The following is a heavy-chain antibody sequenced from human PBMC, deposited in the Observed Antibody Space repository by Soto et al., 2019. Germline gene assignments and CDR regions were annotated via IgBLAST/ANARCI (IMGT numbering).Heavy chain of an antibody. Sequence: SETLSLTWTVSGGSIISYYWISILQPPGKGLEWIGYIYYSGSTNYNPSLKSRVTISVDTSKNQFSLKLSSVTAADTAVYYCARGRGDYAEPYFDYWGQGTLVTVSS. V-gene: IGHV4-59*01. CDR1: GGSIISYY. J-gene: IGHJ4*02. CDR3: ARGRGDYAEPYFDY. D-gene: IGHD4-17*01. CDR2: IYYSGST.